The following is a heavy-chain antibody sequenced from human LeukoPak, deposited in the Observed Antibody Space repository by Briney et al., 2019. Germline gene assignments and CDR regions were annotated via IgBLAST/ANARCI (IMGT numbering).Heavy chain of an antibody. J-gene: IGHJ6*03. CDR3: VRESSFIVVVPAANRGDYYYYYMDV. CDR2: IYYSGNT. Sequence: PQTLSLTCTVSGGSIGSGDYCWSWIPQPPGKGLGWIGYIYYSGNTYYNPSLKTRVTISVDTFKNQFSLKLSSVTAADTAVYYCVRESSFIVVVPAANRGDYYYYYMDVWGKGTTVTVSS. V-gene: IGHV4-30-4*08. CDR1: GGSIGSGDYC. D-gene: IGHD2-2*01.